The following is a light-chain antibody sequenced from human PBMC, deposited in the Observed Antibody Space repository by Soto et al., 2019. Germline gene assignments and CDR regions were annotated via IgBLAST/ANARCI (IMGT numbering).Light chain of an antibody. Sequence: EIVLTQSPGTLSLSPGERATLSCRASQSVSSSYLAWYQQKPGQAPRLLIYGASSRATGIPDRFSGSGSGTDFTLTISRLEPEDFAVYYCRQYGSSPNTFGQGTKV. CDR2: GAS. CDR3: RQYGSSPNT. CDR1: QSVSSSY. J-gene: IGKJ1*01. V-gene: IGKV3-20*01.